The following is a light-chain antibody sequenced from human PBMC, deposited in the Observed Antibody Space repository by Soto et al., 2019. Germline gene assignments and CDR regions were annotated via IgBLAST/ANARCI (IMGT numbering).Light chain of an antibody. V-gene: IGKV1-12*01. CDR1: QGISSW. J-gene: IGKJ1*01. Sequence: DIQMTQAPSSVSASVGDRVTITCRTSQGISSWLAWYQQKPGKAPELLIYAASNLQTGVPSRFSGSGSGTDFSLTISSLQPEDFASYYCQQANSFPRTFGQGTKVDIK. CDR3: QQANSFPRT. CDR2: AAS.